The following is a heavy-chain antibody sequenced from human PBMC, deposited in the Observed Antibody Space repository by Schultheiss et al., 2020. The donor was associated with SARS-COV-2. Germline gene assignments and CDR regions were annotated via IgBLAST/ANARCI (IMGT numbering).Heavy chain of an antibody. Sequence: SQTLSLTCAVSGYSISSSYYWSWIRQPPGKGLEWIGYIYNSATTDYNPSLKNRVAISLDTSRNHFSLSLTFLTAADTAVYYCAREERAIVVVVAATFDPWGQGTLVTVSS. CDR1: GYSISSSYY. V-gene: IGHV4-61*03. D-gene: IGHD2-15*01. CDR2: IYNSATT. CDR3: AREERAIVVVVAATFDP. J-gene: IGHJ5*02.